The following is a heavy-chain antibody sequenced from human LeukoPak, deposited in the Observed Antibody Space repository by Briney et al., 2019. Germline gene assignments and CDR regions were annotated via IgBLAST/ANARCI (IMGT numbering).Heavy chain of an antibody. D-gene: IGHD6-13*01. CDR2: IKQDGSEK. J-gene: IGHJ4*02. Sequence: GGSLRLSCAASGFTFSSYWMSWVLQAPGKGLEWVANIKQDGSEKYYVDSVKGRFTISRDNAKNSLYLQMNSLRAEDTAVYYCARALAAAGTTYFDYWGQGTLVTVSS. CDR1: GFTFSSYW. CDR3: ARALAAAGTTYFDY. V-gene: IGHV3-7*01.